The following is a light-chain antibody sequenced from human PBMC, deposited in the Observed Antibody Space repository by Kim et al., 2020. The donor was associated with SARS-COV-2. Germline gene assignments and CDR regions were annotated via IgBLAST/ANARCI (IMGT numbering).Light chain of an antibody. CDR2: KIS. CDR1: QSLVHSDGNTY. V-gene: IGKV2-24*01. CDR3: TQATQFPFS. Sequence: DIVMTQTPLSSPVTLGQPASISCRSSQSLVHSDGNTYLSWLQQRPGQPPRLLIYKISNRFSGVPDRFSGSGAGTDFTLKISREAEDVGVYYCTQATQFPFSFGPGTKVDIK. J-gene: IGKJ3*01.